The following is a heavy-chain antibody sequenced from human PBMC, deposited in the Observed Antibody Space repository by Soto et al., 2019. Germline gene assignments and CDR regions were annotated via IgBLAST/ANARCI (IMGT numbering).Heavy chain of an antibody. D-gene: IGHD3-3*01. J-gene: IGHJ4*02. Sequence: GGSLRLSCAASGFTFSSYAMHWVRQAPGKGLEWVAVISYDGSNKYYADSVKGRFTISRDNSKNTLYLQMNSLRAEDTAVYYCARDQGYYDFWSGYYPQPPYWGQGTLVTVSS. CDR3: ARDQGYYDFWSGYYPQPPY. CDR1: GFTFSSYA. V-gene: IGHV3-30-3*01. CDR2: ISYDGSNK.